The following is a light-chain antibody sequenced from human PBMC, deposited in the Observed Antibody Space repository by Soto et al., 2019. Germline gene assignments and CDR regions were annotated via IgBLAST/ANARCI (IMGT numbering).Light chain of an antibody. CDR3: QQFKSYPRT. Sequence: DIQLTQSPSFLSASIGDRVTITCRASQDISRYLAWYQQKPGKAPKLLIYAADTLESGVPSRFDGSGAETDFTLTISSLQPEDFATYYCQQFKSYPRTFGQGTKVEIK. J-gene: IGKJ1*01. CDR1: QDISRY. V-gene: IGKV1-9*01. CDR2: AAD.